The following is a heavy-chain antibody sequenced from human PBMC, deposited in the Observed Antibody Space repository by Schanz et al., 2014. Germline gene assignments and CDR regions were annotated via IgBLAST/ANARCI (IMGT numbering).Heavy chain of an antibody. CDR2: INLSGGST. Sequence: QVQLVQSGAEVKKPGASVKVSCKASGYTFTSYSMHWVRQAPGQGLEWMGIINLSGGSTNNAQKFQGRLTMTRDTSTSTVYMELSSLRSEDTAVYYCARLGTGMAVAGSVIDSYYYYMDVWGQGTLITVSS. CDR1: GYTFTSYS. D-gene: IGHD6-19*01. J-gene: IGHJ6*03. CDR3: ARLGTGMAVAGSVIDSYYYYMDV. V-gene: IGHV1-46*01.